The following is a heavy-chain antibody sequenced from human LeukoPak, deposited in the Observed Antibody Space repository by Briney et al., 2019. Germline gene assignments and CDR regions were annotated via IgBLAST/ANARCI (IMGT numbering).Heavy chain of an antibody. CDR2: IKLDVSET. D-gene: IGHD3-10*01. J-gene: IGHJ3*01. CDR3: ARKGNAFDF. Sequence: GGSLRLSCVVSGFTFSSFWMTWVRQAPGKGLEWVANIKLDVSETYYVESVRGRFTISRDNTKNSLYLQMDSLRVEDTAVYYCARKGNAFDFWGQGTMVTVSS. V-gene: IGHV3-7*01. CDR1: GFTFSSFW.